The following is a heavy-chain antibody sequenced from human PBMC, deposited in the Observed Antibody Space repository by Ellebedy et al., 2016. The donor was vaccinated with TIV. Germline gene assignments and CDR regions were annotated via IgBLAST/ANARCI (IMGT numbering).Heavy chain of an antibody. J-gene: IGHJ4*02. Sequence: AASVKVSCKPSGNTFSNYGLTWARQAPGQGLEWMGWISAYNGNSNYAQKFQGRVTMTTDTSTTTAYMELRSLRSDDTAVYYCASIGAAGPGYNSYFDYWGQGALVTVSS. CDR3: ASIGAAGPGYNSYFDY. CDR2: ISAYNGNS. D-gene: IGHD5-24*01. V-gene: IGHV1-18*01. CDR1: GNTFSNYG.